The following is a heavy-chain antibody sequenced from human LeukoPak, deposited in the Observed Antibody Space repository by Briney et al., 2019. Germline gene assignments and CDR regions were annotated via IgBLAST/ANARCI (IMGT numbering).Heavy chain of an antibody. D-gene: IGHD6-13*01. J-gene: IGHJ4*02. V-gene: IGHV4-34*01. Sequence: SETLSLTCAAYGGSFSGYYWSWIRQPPGKGLEWIGEINHSGSTNYNPSLKSRVTISVDTSKNQFSLKLSSVTAADTAVYYCARRRHPLEIAAAGNREYYFDYWGQGTLVTVSS. CDR2: INHSGST. CDR3: ARRRHPLEIAAAGNREYYFDY. CDR1: GGSFSGYY.